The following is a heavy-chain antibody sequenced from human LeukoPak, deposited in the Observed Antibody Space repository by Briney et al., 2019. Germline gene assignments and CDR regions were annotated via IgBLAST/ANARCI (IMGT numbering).Heavy chain of an antibody. Sequence: SETLSLTCTVSGGSISSYYWSWIRQTPGKGLEWIGYIYYSGSTNYNPSLKSRVTISVDTSKNQFSLKLSSVTAADTAVYYCARGGSGYANTWFDPWGQGTLVTVSS. CDR3: ARGGSGYANTWFDP. J-gene: IGHJ5*02. V-gene: IGHV4-59*01. CDR2: IYYSGST. D-gene: IGHD2-15*01. CDR1: GGSISSYY.